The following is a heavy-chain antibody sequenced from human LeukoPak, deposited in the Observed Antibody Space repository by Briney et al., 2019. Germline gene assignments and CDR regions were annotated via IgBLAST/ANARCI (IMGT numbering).Heavy chain of an antibody. Sequence: GGSLILSCAASGVTFSNYAMSWVRQAPGKGLEWVSGISDSGGKADYADSVKGRFTISRDNSKNTLYLQMNSLRAEDTAFYYCAKRGSGRYFDYWGQGTLVTVSS. V-gene: IGHV3-23*01. CDR3: AKRGSGRYFDY. CDR1: GVTFSNYA. D-gene: IGHD6-19*01. J-gene: IGHJ4*02. CDR2: ISDSGGKA.